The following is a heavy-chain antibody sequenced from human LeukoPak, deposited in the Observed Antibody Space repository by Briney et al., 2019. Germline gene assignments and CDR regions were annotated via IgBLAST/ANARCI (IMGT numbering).Heavy chain of an antibody. V-gene: IGHV1-24*01. J-gene: IGHJ3*02. Sequence: ASVKVSCKVSGYTRTELSLHWVRQPPAEGLAWMGGFDPDDGDTIHAQPFHDGLIMTADTTTDTAYMELSSLRSEDTAVYYCATVALVGGYSIAFDIWGQGTMVTVSS. CDR2: FDPDDGDT. CDR1: GYTRTELS. D-gene: IGHD4-23*01. CDR3: ATVALVGGYSIAFDI.